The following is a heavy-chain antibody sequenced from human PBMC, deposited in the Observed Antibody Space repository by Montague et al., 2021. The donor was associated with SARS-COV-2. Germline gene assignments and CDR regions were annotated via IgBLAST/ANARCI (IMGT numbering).Heavy chain of an antibody. V-gene: IGHV3-48*03. CDR3: AAGGSINY. CDR2: INTGGDTM. D-gene: IGHD3-10*01. J-gene: IGHJ4*02. Sequence: SLRLSCAASGFTFRRYEMHWVRQPPGKGLQWVSYINTGGDTMFYADSVKGRLTTSRDDAKNSLFLQINSLRADDTGVYYCAAGGSINYWGQGTLVTVS. CDR1: GFTFRRYE.